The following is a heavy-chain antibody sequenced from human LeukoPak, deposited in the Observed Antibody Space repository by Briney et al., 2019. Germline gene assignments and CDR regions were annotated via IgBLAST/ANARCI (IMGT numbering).Heavy chain of an antibody. J-gene: IGHJ6*02. V-gene: IGHV3-23*01. CDR1: GFTFSSYA. CDR2: ISGSGGST. D-gene: IGHD3-3*01. Sequence: GGSLRLSCAASGFTFSSYAMSWVRQTPGKGLEWVSAISGSGGSTYYADSVKGRFTISRDNSKNSLFLQMNSLRVEDTAPYYWAKSVAIYFYHGLDVWGQGTTVTVSS. CDR3: AKSVAIYFYHGLDV.